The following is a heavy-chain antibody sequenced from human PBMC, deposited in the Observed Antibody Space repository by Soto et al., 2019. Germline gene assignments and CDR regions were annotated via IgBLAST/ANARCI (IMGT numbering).Heavy chain of an antibody. J-gene: IGHJ4*02. CDR3: AGDFFGNHYFDF. CDR2: VYYSGTT. D-gene: IGHD3-10*01. Sequence: SETLSLTCSVSVGSVSNKTYYWSWIRQPPGKRLEWIGYVYYSGTTSYNPSLKSRVTVSVDTSKNQISLNLTSVTAADTAIYYCAGDFFGNHYFDFWGQGILVTVSS. V-gene: IGHV4-61*01. CDR1: VGSVSNKTYY.